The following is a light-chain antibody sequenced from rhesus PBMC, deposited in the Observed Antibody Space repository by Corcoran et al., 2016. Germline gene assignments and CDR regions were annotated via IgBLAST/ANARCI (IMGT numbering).Light chain of an antibody. CDR2: GAS. Sequence: EIVMTQSPATLSLSPGERATLSCRASQSVSSSLAWYQQKPGQAPRLLIYGASSRATGIPDRFSGSGSGTEFTLTISSLEPEDLAVYYCQQYSNWPRTFGQGTKVEIK. CDR3: QQYSNWPRT. J-gene: IGKJ1*01. V-gene: IGKV3-42*03. CDR1: QSVSSS.